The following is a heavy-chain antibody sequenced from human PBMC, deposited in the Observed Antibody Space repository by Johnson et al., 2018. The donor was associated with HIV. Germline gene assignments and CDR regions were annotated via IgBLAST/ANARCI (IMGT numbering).Heavy chain of an antibody. V-gene: IGHV3-30*18. CDR1: GFTLPTHA. Sequence: QVQLVESGGDMVQPGRSLRLSCAASGFTLPTHAMHWVRQAPGQGLEWVAVISSDGNNKYYADSVKGRFTISRDNSMNTLYLQMNSLTIDDTAVYYCAKDPRYKYGGAFDIWGQGTMVTVSS. CDR2: ISSDGNNK. CDR3: AKDPRYKYGGAFDI. D-gene: IGHD3-16*01. J-gene: IGHJ3*02.